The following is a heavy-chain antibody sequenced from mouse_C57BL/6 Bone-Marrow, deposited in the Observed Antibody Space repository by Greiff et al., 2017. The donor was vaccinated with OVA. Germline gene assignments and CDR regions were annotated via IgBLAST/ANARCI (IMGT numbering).Heavy chain of an antibody. Sequence: QVQLQQPGAELVMPGASVKLSCKASGYTFTSYWMHWVKQRPGQGLEWIGEIDPSDSYTNYNQKFKGKSTLTVDKSSSTAYMQLSSLTSEDSAVYYCAYDSNYEYFDVWGTGTTVTVSS. CDR3: AYDSNYEYFDV. J-gene: IGHJ1*03. CDR2: IDPSDSYT. D-gene: IGHD2-5*01. V-gene: IGHV1-69*01. CDR1: GYTFTSYW.